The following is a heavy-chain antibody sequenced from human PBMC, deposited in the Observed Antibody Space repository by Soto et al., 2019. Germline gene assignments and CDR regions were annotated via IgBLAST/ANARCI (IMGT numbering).Heavy chain of an antibody. D-gene: IGHD3-22*01. Sequence: GGSLRLSCAASGFTFSSYSMNWVRQAPGKGLEWVSSISSSSSYIYYADSVKGRFTISRDNAKNSLYLQMNSLRAEDTAVYYCARVFFHPYYYDSSGYSYVDYCGQGPLVTVSS. V-gene: IGHV3-21*01. J-gene: IGHJ4*02. CDR2: ISSSSSYI. CDR3: ARVFFHPYYYDSSGYSYVDY. CDR1: GFTFSSYS.